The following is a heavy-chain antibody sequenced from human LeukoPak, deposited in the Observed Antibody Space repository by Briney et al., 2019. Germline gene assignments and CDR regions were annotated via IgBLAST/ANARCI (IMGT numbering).Heavy chain of an antibody. CDR2: ITGRGGAT. J-gene: IGHJ3*02. D-gene: IGHD3-22*01. CDR3: AKDTAFYYDSSGSIDI. V-gene: IGHV3-23*01. CDR1: GCTFSNFA. Sequence: PGGSLRLSCAASGCTFSNFAMSWVRQAPGKGLEWVSVITGRGGATHNADSVKGRFTISRDNSKNTLYLQMNSLRAEDTAVYYCAKDTAFYYDSSGSIDIWGQGTMVTVSS.